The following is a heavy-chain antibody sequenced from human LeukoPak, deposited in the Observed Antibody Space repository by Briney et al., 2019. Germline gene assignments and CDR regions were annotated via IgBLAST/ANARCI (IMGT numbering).Heavy chain of an antibody. CDR3: ARLAYDSVAFDI. CDR2: ISAYNGNT. CDR1: GYTFTSYG. D-gene: IGHD3-22*01. J-gene: IGHJ3*02. V-gene: IGHV1-18*01. Sequence: SSVKVSCKASGYTFTSYGISWVRQAPGQGLEWMGWISAYNGNTNYAQKLQGRVTMTTDTSTSTAYMELRSLRSDVTAVYYCARLAYDSVAFDIWGQGTMVTVSS.